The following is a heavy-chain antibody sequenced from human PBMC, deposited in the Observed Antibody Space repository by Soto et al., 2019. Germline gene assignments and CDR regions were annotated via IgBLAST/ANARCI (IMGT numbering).Heavy chain of an antibody. CDR2: IFPGDSDT. CDR1: GYSRNISC. V-gene: IGHV5-51*01. CDR3: ARQGRAYVGSGYYDPTDV. Sequence: GSLKIPCETSGYSRNISCTAWVREIPGHRLEWMGAIFPGDSDTRYSPSFQGQVNSSADRSISIAYLQWDSLKVSDTGIYYSARQGRAYVGSGYYDPTDVWGQGTTVTVSS. J-gene: IGHJ6*02. D-gene: IGHD3-9*01.